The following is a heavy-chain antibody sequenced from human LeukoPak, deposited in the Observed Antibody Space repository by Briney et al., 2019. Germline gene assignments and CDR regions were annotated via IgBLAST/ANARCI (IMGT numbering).Heavy chain of an antibody. CDR1: GDSISSGDYY. J-gene: IGHJ5*02. V-gene: IGHV4-61*02. CDR3: ARGIAVAVDNWFDP. D-gene: IGHD6-19*01. Sequence: SETLSLTCTVSGDSISSGDYYWSWIRQPAGKGLEWIGRISSGGSTNYNPSLKSRVTISVDTSKNQFSLKLSSVTAADTAVYYCARGIAVAVDNWFDPWDLGTLVTVSS. CDR2: ISSGGST.